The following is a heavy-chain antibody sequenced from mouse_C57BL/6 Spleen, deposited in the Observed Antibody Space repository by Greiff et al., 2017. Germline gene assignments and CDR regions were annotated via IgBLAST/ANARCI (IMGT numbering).Heavy chain of an antibody. CDR3: ARRDYDDGMDY. Sequence: VQLQQPGAELVKPGASVKLSCKASGYTFTSYWMQWVKQRPGQGLEWIGEIDPSDSYTNYNQKFKGKATLTVDTSSSTAYMQLSSLTSEDSGVYYCARRDYDDGMDYWGQGTSVTVSS. J-gene: IGHJ4*01. V-gene: IGHV1-50*01. CDR2: IDPSDSYT. CDR1: GYTFTSYW. D-gene: IGHD2-4*01.